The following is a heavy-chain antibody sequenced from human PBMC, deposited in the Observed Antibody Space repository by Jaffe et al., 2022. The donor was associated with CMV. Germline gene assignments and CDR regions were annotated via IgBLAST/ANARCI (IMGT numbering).Heavy chain of an antibody. CDR1: GGSFSGYY. CDR3: ARGVTAMAYYYYGMDV. D-gene: IGHD5-18*01. CDR2: INHSGST. V-gene: IGHV4-34*01. J-gene: IGHJ6*02. Sequence: QVQLQQWGAGLLKPSETLSLTCAVYGGSFSGYYWSWIRQPPGKGLEWIGEINHSGSTNYNPSLKSRVTISVDTSKNQFSLKLSSVTAADTAVYYCARGVTAMAYYYYGMDVWGQGTTVTVSS.